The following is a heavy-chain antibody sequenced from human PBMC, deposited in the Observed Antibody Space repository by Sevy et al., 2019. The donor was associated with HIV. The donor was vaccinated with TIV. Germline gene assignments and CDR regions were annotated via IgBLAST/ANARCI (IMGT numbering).Heavy chain of an antibody. CDR3: GGGVGLDR. D-gene: IGHD1-26*01. V-gene: IGHV3-7*01. Sequence: GGSLRLSCEASGFTFSPYWMTWVRQAPGKGLEWVANIRPDGSDKYYVDSVKGRFTISRDNAKNSLYLQMNSLRGDDTAMYYGGGGVGLDRWGQGALVTVSS. CDR2: IRPDGSDK. J-gene: IGHJ5*02. CDR1: GFTFSPYW.